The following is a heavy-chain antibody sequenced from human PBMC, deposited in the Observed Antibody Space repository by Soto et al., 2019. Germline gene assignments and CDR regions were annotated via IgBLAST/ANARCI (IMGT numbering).Heavy chain of an antibody. D-gene: IGHD5-18*01. J-gene: IGHJ4*02. V-gene: IGHV1-46*01. CDR2: INPSVGST. Sequence: ASVKVSCKASGYTFTSYYMHWVRQAPGQGLEWMGKINPSVGSTSYAQKFQGRVTMTRDTSTSTVYMELSSLRSEDTAVYYCARDHDSGYSYGYCVYWGQGTLVTVSS. CDR3: ARDHDSGYSYGYCVY. CDR1: GYTFTSYY.